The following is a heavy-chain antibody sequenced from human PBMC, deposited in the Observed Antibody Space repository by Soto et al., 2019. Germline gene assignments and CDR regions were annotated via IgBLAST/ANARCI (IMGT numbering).Heavy chain of an antibody. CDR1: GFTFSSYS. D-gene: IGHD3-16*01. J-gene: IGHJ5*02. V-gene: IGHV3-21*01. CDR2: ISSSSSYI. Sequence: GGSLRLSSAASGFTFSSYSMNWVRQAPGKGLEWVSSISSSSSYIYYADSVKGRFTISRDNAKNSLYLQMNSLRAEDTAVYYCARARFDNWFDPWGQGTLVTVSS. CDR3: ARARFDNWFDP.